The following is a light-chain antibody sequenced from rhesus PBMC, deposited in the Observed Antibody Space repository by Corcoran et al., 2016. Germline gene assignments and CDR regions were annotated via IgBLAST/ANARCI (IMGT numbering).Light chain of an antibody. J-gene: IGKJ3*01. V-gene: IGKV2-65*01. CDR3: MQYTHIPFT. Sequence: DVVMTQSPLALPITPGQPASISCRSSQSLVHSNGNTYLSWFQQKPGQPPRLLIYKVSNRYSGVPDRFSGSGAGTDFTRKISRLEAEDVGVYYCMQYTHIPFTFGPGTKLDIK. CDR2: KVS. CDR1: QSLVHSNGNTY.